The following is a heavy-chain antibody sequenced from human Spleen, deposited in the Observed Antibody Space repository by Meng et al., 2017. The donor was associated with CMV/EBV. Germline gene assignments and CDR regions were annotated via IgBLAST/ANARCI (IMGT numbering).Heavy chain of an antibody. CDR3: AREEAGTPAFDH. V-gene: IGHV1-46*01. CDR1: GYIVSRDH. D-gene: IGHD1-1*01. J-gene: IGHJ4*02. CDR2: INAGDGTT. Sequence: KVSCKACGYIVSRDHMHWVRQAPGQGLEWMGIINAGDGTTRYAQKFQDRVTMSRDTSTVYVELSSLRFEDTAVYYCAREEAGTPAFDHWGQGTLVTVSS.